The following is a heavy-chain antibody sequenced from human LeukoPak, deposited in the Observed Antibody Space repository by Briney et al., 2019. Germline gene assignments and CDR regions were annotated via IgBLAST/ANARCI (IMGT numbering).Heavy chain of an antibody. CDR1: GFTFSDHY. CDR2: TRNKANSYTT. V-gene: IGHV3-72*01. CDR3: ATDYGNY. J-gene: IGHJ4*02. Sequence: GGSLRLSCAASGFTFSDHYIDWVRQAPGKGLEWVGRTRNKANSYTTAYAASVKGRFTISRDDSKNSLYLQMNSLKTEDTAVYYCATDYGNYWGQGTLVTVSS. D-gene: IGHD4-17*01.